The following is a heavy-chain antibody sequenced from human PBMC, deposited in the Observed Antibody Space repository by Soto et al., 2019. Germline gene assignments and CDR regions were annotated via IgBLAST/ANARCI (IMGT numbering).Heavy chain of an antibody. V-gene: IGHV1-69*02. Sequence: QVQLVQSGAEVKKPGSSVKVSCKASGGTFSSYTISWVRQAPGQGLEWMGRIIPILGIANYAQKFQGRVTITADKSTSTAYMEQSSLRSEDTAVYYCAWQQLEGGVYHWGQGTLVTVSS. J-gene: IGHJ5*02. CDR1: GGTFSSYT. D-gene: IGHD6-13*01. CDR3: AWQQLEGGVYH. CDR2: IIPILGIA.